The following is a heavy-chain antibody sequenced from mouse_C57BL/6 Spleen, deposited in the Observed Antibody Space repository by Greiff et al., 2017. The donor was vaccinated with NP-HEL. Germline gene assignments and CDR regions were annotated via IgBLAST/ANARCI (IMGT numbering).Heavy chain of an antibody. D-gene: IGHD1-1*01. CDR1: GFNIKDYY. CDR3: ASTYGSSYDAMDY. Sequence: EVQLQQSGAELVKPGASVKLSCTASGFNIKDYYMHWVKQRTEQGLEWIGRIDPEDGETKYAPKFQGKANITADTSSNTAYLQLSILTSEDTAVYYCASTYGSSYDAMDYWGQGTSVTVSS. CDR2: IDPEDGET. J-gene: IGHJ4*01. V-gene: IGHV14-2*01.